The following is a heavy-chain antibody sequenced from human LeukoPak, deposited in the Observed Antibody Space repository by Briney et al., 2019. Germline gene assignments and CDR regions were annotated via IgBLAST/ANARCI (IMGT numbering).Heavy chain of an antibody. V-gene: IGHV3-7*02. CDR3: ASVALDV. D-gene: IGHD2-15*01. CDR2: IKQDGTEK. CDR1: GLSFSSYW. J-gene: IGHJ6*02. Sequence: GGSLRLSCATSGLSFSSYWMSWVRQAPEKGPEWVANIKQDGTEKYYVDSVKGRFTISRDNAKNSLYLQMNSLRAEDTAVYYCASVALDVWGQGTTVTVSS.